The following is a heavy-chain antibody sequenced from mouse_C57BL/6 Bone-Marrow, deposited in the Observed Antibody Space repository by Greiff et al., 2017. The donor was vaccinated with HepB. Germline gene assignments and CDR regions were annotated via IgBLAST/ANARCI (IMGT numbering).Heavy chain of an antibody. CDR3: ARLHYYGSSYWYFDV. D-gene: IGHD1-1*01. V-gene: IGHV5-6*01. Sequence: EVMLVESGGDLVKPGGSLKLSCAASGFTFSSYGMSWVRQTPDKMLEWVATISSGGSYTYYPDSVKGRFTISRDNAKNTLYLQMSSLKSEDTAMYYCARLHYYGSSYWYFDVWGTGTTVTVSS. CDR1: GFTFSSYG. J-gene: IGHJ1*03. CDR2: ISSGGSYT.